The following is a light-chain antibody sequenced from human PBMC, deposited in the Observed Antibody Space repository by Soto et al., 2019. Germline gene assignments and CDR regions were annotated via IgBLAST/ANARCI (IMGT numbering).Light chain of an antibody. J-gene: IGLJ1*01. CDR1: SSNIGKNT. Sequence: QSVLTQPPSASGTPGQRVTISCSGGSSNIGKNTVNWYQQLPGTAPKLLISTDNQRPSGVPDRFSGSKSGTSGSLAISGLQSGDEADYYCASWDDSLNGFVFGAGTKLT. CDR2: TDN. CDR3: ASWDDSLNGFV. V-gene: IGLV1-44*01.